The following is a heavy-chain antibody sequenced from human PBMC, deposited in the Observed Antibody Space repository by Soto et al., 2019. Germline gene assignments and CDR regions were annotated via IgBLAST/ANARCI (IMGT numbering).Heavy chain of an antibody. D-gene: IGHD3-9*01. Sequence: GGSLRLSCAASGFTFSSYWMHWVRQAPGKGLVWVSRINSDGSSTSYADSVKGRFTISRDNAKNTLYLQMNSLRAEDTAVYYCARARLRYFDWRAFDPWGQGTLVTVSS. CDR3: ARARLRYFDWRAFDP. CDR1: GFTFSSYW. CDR2: INSDGSST. J-gene: IGHJ5*02. V-gene: IGHV3-74*01.